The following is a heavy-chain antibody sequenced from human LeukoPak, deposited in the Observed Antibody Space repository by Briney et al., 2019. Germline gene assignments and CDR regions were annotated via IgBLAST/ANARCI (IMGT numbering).Heavy chain of an antibody. CDR3: ARAGITTTGPLFQH. CDR1: GFTFSSYS. V-gene: IGHV3-48*01. D-gene: IGHD6-13*01. CDR2: ISSSSTI. Sequence: PGGFLRLSCAASGFTFSSYSMNWVRQAPGKGLEWVSYISSSSTIYYADSVKGRFTISRDNAKSSLYLQMNSLRAEDTAVYYCARAGITTTGPLFQHWGQGTLVTVSS. J-gene: IGHJ1*01.